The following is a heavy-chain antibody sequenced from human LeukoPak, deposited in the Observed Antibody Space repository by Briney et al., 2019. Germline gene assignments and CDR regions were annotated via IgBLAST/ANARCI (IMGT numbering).Heavy chain of an antibody. J-gene: IGHJ4*02. CDR2: ISGSGGST. CDR1: GFTFSSYA. Sequence: GGSLRLSCAASGFTFSSYAMSWVRQAPGKGLEWVSAISGSGGSTYYADSVKGRFTISRDNAKSTVSLQMNRLRVADTGVYYCVRDPLEWELPNDYWGQGTLVTVSS. V-gene: IGHV3-23*01. D-gene: IGHD1-26*01. CDR3: VRDPLEWELPNDY.